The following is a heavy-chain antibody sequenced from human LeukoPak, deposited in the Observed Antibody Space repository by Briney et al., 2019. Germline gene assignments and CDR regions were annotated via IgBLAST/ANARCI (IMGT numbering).Heavy chain of an antibody. J-gene: IGHJ4*02. D-gene: IGHD2/OR15-2a*01. CDR1: GFSFSSYA. CDR2: ISGSGSTT. Sequence: GGSLRLSCAASGFSFSSYAMTWVRQAPGKGLEWVSSISGSGSTTFFADAVEGRFTISRDNSKNTLYLQMNFLTDEDTGLYYCAKSTPYWSKEGRYYFDSWGQGTLVFVSS. CDR3: AKSTPYWSKEGRYYFDS. V-gene: IGHV3-23*01.